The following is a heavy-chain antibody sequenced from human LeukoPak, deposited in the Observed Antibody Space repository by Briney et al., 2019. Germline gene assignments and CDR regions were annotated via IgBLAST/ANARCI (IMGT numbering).Heavy chain of an antibody. D-gene: IGHD6-13*01. J-gene: IGHJ6*03. CDR3: ARDATTAVGWVYMDV. CDR1: GFTFSHYA. CDR2: IGHDGADK. V-gene: IGHV3-30*04. Sequence: GRSLRLSCAASGFTFSHYALHWVRQAPGKGLEWVALIGHDGADKYYADSVKGRFTISRDNAENSVYLQMSGLTAEDTGLYYCARDATTAVGWVYMDVWGKGTTVTISS.